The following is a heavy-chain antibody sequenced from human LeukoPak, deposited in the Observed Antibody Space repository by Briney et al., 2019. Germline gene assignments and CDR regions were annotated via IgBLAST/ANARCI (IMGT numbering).Heavy chain of an antibody. J-gene: IGHJ4*02. V-gene: IGHV4-34*01. D-gene: IGHD6-19*01. CDR2: INHSGST. Sequence: PSETLSLTCAVYGGSFSGYYWSWIRQPPGKGLEWIGEINHSGSTNYNPSLKSRVTISVDTSKNQFSLKLSSVTAADTAVYYCARTDSSGWSIYFDYWGQGTLVTVSS. CDR3: ARTDSSGWSIYFDY. CDR1: GGSFSGYY.